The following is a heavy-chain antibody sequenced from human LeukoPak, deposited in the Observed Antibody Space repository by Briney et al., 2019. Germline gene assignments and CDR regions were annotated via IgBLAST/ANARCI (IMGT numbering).Heavy chain of an antibody. V-gene: IGHV4-34*01. CDR2: INHSGST. D-gene: IGHD4-11*01. CDR1: GGSFSGYY. CDR3: ASNDYSNPKRDYYFDH. Sequence: SEALSLTCAVYGGSFSGYYWSWIRQPPGKGLEWIGEINHSGSTNYNPSLKSRVTISVDTSKNQFSLKLSSVTAADTAVYYCASNDYSNPKRDYYFDHWGQGTLVTVSS. J-gene: IGHJ4*02.